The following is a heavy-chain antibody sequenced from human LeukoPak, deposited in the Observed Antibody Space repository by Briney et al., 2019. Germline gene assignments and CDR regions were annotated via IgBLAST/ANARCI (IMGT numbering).Heavy chain of an antibody. J-gene: IGHJ4*02. CDR2: ISGSGGST. Sequence: GGSLRLTCEASGFTFSSYAMSWVRQAPGKGMEWVSAISGSGGSTYYADSVKGRFTISRDNSKNTLYLQMNSLRAEDTAVYYCAKEYGSGSYRSFDYWGQGTLVTVSS. D-gene: IGHD3-10*01. CDR1: GFTFSSYA. CDR3: AKEYGSGSYRSFDY. V-gene: IGHV3-23*01.